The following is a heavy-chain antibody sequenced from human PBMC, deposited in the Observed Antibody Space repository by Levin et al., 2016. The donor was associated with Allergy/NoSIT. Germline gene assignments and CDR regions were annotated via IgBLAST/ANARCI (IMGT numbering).Heavy chain of an antibody. CDR3: ARGRVVTPGLLGWFDP. D-gene: IGHD4-23*01. J-gene: IGHJ5*02. Sequence: SETLSLTCTVSGGSISSYYWSWIRQPPGKGLEWIGYIYYSGSTNYNPSLKSRVTISVDTSKNQFSLKLNSVTAADTAVYFCARGRVVTPGLLGWFDPWGQGTLVTVSS. CDR1: GGSISSYY. V-gene: IGHV4-59*01. CDR2: IYYSGST.